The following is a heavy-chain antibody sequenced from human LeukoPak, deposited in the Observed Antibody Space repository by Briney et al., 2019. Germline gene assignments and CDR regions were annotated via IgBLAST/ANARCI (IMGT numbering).Heavy chain of an antibody. D-gene: IGHD3-16*01. V-gene: IGHV4-39*01. Sequence: SETLSLTCTVSGGSISSSSYYWGWIRQPPGKGLERIGRIYYSGSTYYNPSLKSRVTISVDTSKNQFSLKLSSVTAADTAVYYCARLGGGIADYWGQGTLVTVSS. CDR2: IYYSGST. CDR3: ARLGGGIADY. CDR1: GGSISSSSYY. J-gene: IGHJ4*02.